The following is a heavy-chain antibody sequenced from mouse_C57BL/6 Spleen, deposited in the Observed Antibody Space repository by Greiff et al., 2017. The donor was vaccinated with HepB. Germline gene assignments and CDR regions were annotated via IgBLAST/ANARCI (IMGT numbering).Heavy chain of an antibody. CDR1: GYTFTSYW. CDR2: IDASDSYT. D-gene: IGHD1-1*01. Sequence: QVQLQQPGAELVKPGASVKLSCKASGYTFTSYWMQWVKQRPGQGLEWIGEIDASDSYTNYNQKFKGKATLTVDTSSSTAYMQLSSLTSEDSAVYYCAREDGSSLYWYFDVWGTGTTVTVSA. CDR3: AREDGSSLYWYFDV. V-gene: IGHV1-50*01. J-gene: IGHJ1*03.